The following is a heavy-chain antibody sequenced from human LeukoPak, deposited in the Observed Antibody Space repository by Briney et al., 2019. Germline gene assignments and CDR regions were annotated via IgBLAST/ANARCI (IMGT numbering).Heavy chain of an antibody. V-gene: IGHV4-59*08. J-gene: IGHJ4*02. CDR3: ARYYYDSSGYSGYFDY. CDR2: IHSSGST. CDR1: GGSISSYY. D-gene: IGHD3-22*01. Sequence: PSETLSLTCTVSGGSISSYYWSWIRQPPGKGLEWIGYIHSSGSTNYNPSLKSRVPISVDTSKNQFSLKLSSVTAADTAVYYCARYYYDSSGYSGYFDYWGQGTLVTVSS.